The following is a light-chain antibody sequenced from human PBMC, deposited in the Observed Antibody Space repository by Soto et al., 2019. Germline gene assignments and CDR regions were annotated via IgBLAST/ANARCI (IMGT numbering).Light chain of an antibody. V-gene: IGKV3-20*01. CDR1: QSVSSY. CDR3: QQYGSSPIP. Sequence: ESVLARSPETLSLSPGEGATLSSRASQSVSSYLAWYQQKPGQAPRLLIYDASNRATGIPARFSGSGSGTDFTLTISRLEPEDFAVYYCQQYGSSPIPFGQGGRLEIK. CDR2: DAS. J-gene: IGKJ5*01.